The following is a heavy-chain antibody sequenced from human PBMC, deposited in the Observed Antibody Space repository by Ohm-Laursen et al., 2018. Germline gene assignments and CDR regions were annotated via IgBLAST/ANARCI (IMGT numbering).Heavy chain of an antibody. D-gene: IGHD3-10*01. CDR3: TKGLSGGTGHGNWFDP. CDR1: GFTFSSYA. Sequence: SLRLSCAASGFTFSSYAMSWVRQAPGKGLEWVSVATGSGRYTYYRDSVKGRFTISRDNSKNTLYLQMSSLRVEDTAVYYCTKGLSGGTGHGNWFDPWGQGTLVIVSS. J-gene: IGHJ5*02. CDR2: ATGSGRYT. V-gene: IGHV3-23*01.